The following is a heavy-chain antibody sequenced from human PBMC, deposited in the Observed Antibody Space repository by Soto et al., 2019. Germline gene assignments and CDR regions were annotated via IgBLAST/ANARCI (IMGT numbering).Heavy chain of an antibody. J-gene: IGHJ4*02. D-gene: IGHD2-2*01. CDR2: ISYDGSSK. Sequence: QVQLVESRGGVVQPGRSLSLSCAASGFTFSHHGMHWVRQAPGKGLEGVAVISYDGSSKYYADSVKGRFTIFRYNSKNTLYLQMNSLKAEDTAVYYCAKDPRNGSTDAVAYYFDSWGQGTLVSVYS. CDR3: AKDPRNGSTDAVAYYFDS. V-gene: IGHV3-30*18. CDR1: GFTFSHHG.